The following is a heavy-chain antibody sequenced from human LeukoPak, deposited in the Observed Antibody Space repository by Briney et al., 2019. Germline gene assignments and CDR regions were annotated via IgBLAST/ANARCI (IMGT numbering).Heavy chain of an antibody. CDR1: GFTFSSYS. Sequence: PGGSLRLSCAASGFTFSSYSMNWVRQAPGKGLEWVSSISSSSSYIYYADSVKGRFTISRDNAKNSLYLQMNSLRAEDTAVYYCARDRDYYDSSFFYYYGMDVWGQGTTVTVSS. V-gene: IGHV3-21*01. CDR2: ISSSSSYI. CDR3: ARDRDYYDSSFFYYYGMDV. J-gene: IGHJ6*02. D-gene: IGHD3-22*01.